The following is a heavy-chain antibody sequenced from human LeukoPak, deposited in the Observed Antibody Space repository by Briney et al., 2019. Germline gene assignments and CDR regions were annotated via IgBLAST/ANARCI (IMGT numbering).Heavy chain of an antibody. CDR2: ISGSGGGT. J-gene: IGHJ5*02. CDR3: AKDGLAVAGTTWFDP. Sequence: GGSLRLSCAASGFTFSSYAMSWVRQAPGKGLEWVSAISGSGGGTYYADSVKGRFTISRDNSKNTLYLQMNSLRAEDTAVYYCAKDGLAVAGTTWFDPWGQGTLVTVSS. CDR1: GFTFSSYA. V-gene: IGHV3-23*01. D-gene: IGHD6-19*01.